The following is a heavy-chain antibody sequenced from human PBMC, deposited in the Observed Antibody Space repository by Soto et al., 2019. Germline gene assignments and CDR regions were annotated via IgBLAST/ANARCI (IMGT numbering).Heavy chain of an antibody. CDR2: ISYDGSNK. CDR1: GFTFNSYT. J-gene: IGHJ6*02. D-gene: IGHD3-3*01. CDR3: ARGSYYSFWSGSKPNPMDV. V-gene: IGHV3-30-3*01. Sequence: PGGSLRLSCAASGFTFNSYTMHWVRQAPGKGLDWLTIISYDGSNKYYADSVKGRFTVSRDTSKNTLYLQMNSLRPEDTAVYYCARGSYYSFWSGSKPNPMDVWGQGTTVTVSS.